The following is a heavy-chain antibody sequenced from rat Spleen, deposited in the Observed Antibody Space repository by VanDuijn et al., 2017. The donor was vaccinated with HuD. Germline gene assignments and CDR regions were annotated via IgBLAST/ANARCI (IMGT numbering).Heavy chain of an antibody. V-gene: IGHV5-25*01. CDR1: GLSFSSFA. CDR2: ISYDGGTT. Sequence: EVQLVESGGGLVQPGRSLKLSCTASGLSFSSFAMAWVRQAPKKGLEWVAYISYDGGTTYYRDPVKGRFTISSDNAKSTLYLQMDSLRSEDTAIYYCARPTTGIPFNYWGQGVMVTVSS. D-gene: IGHD1-9*01. CDR3: ARPTTGIPFNY. J-gene: IGHJ2*01.